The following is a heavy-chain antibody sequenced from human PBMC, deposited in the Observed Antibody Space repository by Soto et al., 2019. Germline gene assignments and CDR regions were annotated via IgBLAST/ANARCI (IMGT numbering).Heavy chain of an antibody. V-gene: IGHV4-39*01. D-gene: IGHD3-10*01. CDR1: GGSISSSSYY. Sequence: SETLSLTCTVSGGSISSSSYYWGWIRQPPGKGLEWIGSIYYSGSTYYNPSLKSQVTISVDTSKNQYSMKLSSVTAADMALFYCARHSGLYYGLGSQFDYWGQGTLVTVSS. CDR3: ARHSGLYYGLGSQFDY. CDR2: IYYSGST. J-gene: IGHJ4*02.